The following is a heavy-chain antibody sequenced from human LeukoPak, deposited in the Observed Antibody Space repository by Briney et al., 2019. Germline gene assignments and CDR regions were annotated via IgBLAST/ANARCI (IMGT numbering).Heavy chain of an antibody. D-gene: IGHD3-10*01. Sequence: SETLSLTRTVSGGSISSSSYYWGWIRQPPGKGLERIVSIYYSGRTYSNPSLKSRATISVDTSKNQFSLKLSSVTAADTAMYYCARTLYYGSGSYYNADRTFDDWGQGTLVTVSS. V-gene: IGHV4-39*01. J-gene: IGHJ4*02. CDR3: ARTLYYGSGSYYNADRTFDD. CDR1: GGSISSSSYY. CDR2: IYYSGRT.